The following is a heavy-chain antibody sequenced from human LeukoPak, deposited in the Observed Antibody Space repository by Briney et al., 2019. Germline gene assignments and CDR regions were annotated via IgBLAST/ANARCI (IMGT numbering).Heavy chain of an antibody. CDR1: GFTFTKYW. V-gene: IGHV3-7*05. D-gene: IGHD3-22*01. Sequence: PGGSLRLSCAAFGFTFTKYWMSWVRLAPGKGLEWVATINQDGSEKYFVDSVKGRFTISRDNAKNSLYLQMNSLRAEDTAVYYCAREPYYYDGSGVFDYWGQGTPVTVSS. CDR2: INQDGSEK. J-gene: IGHJ4*02. CDR3: AREPYYYDGSGVFDY.